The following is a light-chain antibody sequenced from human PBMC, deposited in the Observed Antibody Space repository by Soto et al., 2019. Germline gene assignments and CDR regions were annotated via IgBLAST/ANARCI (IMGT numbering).Light chain of an antibody. CDR3: QQSYSTPQT. V-gene: IGKV1-39*01. J-gene: IGKJ2*01. Sequence: DIQMTQSPSSLSASVGDRVTITCRASQSISSYLNWYQQKPGKAPKLLIYAASSLQRGVPSRFSGSGSGTDFTLTISSLQPEDFATYYCQQSYSTPQTFGHGTKLEIK. CDR2: AAS. CDR1: QSISSY.